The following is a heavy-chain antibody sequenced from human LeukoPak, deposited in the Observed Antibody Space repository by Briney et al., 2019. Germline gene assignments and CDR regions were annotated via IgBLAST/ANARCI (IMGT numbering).Heavy chain of an antibody. CDR3: ARQITIFGVVNWFDP. J-gene: IGHJ5*02. CDR1: GCSFSSYY. Sequence: SGTLSLTCTVSGCSFSSYYWSWVRQPPGKGLEWIGYIYTSGSTNYNRSLKSRVTISVDTSKNQFSLKLSSVTAADTAVYYCARQITIFGVVNWFDPWGQGTLVTVSS. V-gene: IGHV4-4*09. CDR2: IYTSGST. D-gene: IGHD3-3*01.